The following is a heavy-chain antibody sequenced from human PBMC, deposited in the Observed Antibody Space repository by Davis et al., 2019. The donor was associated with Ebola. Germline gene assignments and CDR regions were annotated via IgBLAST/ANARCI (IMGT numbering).Heavy chain of an antibody. CDR3: VKGRLWFGELLYEDFDY. D-gene: IGHD3-10*01. CDR2: ISSNGGST. Sequence: PGKSLKISCSASGFTFSSYAMHWVRQAPGKGLEYVSAISSNGGSTYYADSVKGRFTISRDNSKNTLYLQMSSLRAEDTAVYYCVKGRLWFGELLYEDFDYWGQGTLVTVSS. CDR1: GFTFSSYA. V-gene: IGHV3-64D*06. J-gene: IGHJ4*02.